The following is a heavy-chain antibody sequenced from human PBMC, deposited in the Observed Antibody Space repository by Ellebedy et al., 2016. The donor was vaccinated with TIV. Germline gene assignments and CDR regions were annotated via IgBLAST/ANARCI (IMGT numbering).Heavy chain of an antibody. D-gene: IGHD2-21*01. J-gene: IGHJ5*02. CDR1: GIIVNDYF. CDR2: LYPDAKT. Sequence: PGGSLRLSCEASGIIVNDYFMNWVRQAPGKGLEWVSVLYPDAKTNSTDSVNGRFIVSRDSSKNPLYLQMNSLTAEETAVYYCARDPGGGGDFGDNWFDPWGQGTLVTVSS. CDR3: ARDPGGGGDFGDNWFDP. V-gene: IGHV3-66*01.